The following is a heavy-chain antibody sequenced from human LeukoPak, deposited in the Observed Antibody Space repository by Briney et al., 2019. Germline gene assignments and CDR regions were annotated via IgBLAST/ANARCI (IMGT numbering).Heavy chain of an antibody. V-gene: IGHV4-4*07. D-gene: IGHD6-19*01. CDR3: ASGGMAGRWPLNY. CDR1: GDSLRKWC. J-gene: IGHJ4*02. Sequence: SETLSLTCAVSGDSLRKWCWCWIRQPAGKGLEWIGRIFATGDTNYNPSLKSRVAMSVDTSKNYFSLNLTSVTAADTAVYYCASGGMAGRWPLNYWGRGTLVTVSS. CDR2: IFATGDT.